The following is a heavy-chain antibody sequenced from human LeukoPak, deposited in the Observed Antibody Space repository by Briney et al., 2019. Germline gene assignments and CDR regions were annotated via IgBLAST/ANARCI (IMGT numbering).Heavy chain of an antibody. D-gene: IGHD1-26*01. CDR3: TTTKIQISSGSYYRRYFDL. CDR2: TKSKTDGGTT. Sequence: GGSLRLSCAASGFTFSNYEMNWVRQAPGKGLEWVGRTKSKTDGGTTDYAAPVKGRFTISRDDSKNTLYLQMNSLKTEDTAVYYCTTTKIQISSGSYYRRYFDLWGRGTLVTVSS. CDR1: GFTFSNYE. J-gene: IGHJ2*01. V-gene: IGHV3-15*01.